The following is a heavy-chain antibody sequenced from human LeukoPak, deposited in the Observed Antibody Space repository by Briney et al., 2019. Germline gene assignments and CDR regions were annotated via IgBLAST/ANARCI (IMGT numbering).Heavy chain of an antibody. J-gene: IGHJ4*02. D-gene: IGHD3-10*01. CDR1: GYTFTSYG. V-gene: IGHV1-18*01. CDR2: ISAYNGNT. Sequence: ASVTVSCKASGYTFTSYGISWVRQAPGQGLEWMGWISAYNGNTNYAQKLQGRVTMTTDTATSTASMELRSLRSDDTAVYYCARGNYYGSGSYYYLDYWGQGTLVTVSS. CDR3: ARGNYYGSGSYYYLDY.